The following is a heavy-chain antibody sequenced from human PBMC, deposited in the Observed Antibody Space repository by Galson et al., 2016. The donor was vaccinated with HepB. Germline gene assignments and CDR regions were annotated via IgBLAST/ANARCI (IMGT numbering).Heavy chain of an antibody. Sequence: SLRLSCAASGFTFSDHYMDWVRQAPGKGLEWVGRTKNKANSYTTEYAASVKGRITISRDDSKNSLYLQMNSPKTEDTAEYYCAKGRGSGSYNVPEGLGAMDVWGQGATVTVSS. V-gene: IGHV3-72*01. CDR3: AKGRGSGSYNVPEGLGAMDV. J-gene: IGHJ6*02. CDR2: TKNKANSYTT. D-gene: IGHD3-10*01. CDR1: GFTFSDHY.